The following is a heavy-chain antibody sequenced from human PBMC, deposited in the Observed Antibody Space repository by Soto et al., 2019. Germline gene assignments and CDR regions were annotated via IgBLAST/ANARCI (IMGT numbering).Heavy chain of an antibody. V-gene: IGHV4-31*03. J-gene: IGHJ4*02. Sequence: ASETLSLTCPVSGDSNSSVGFTWGWMRRPRGNGLVWIGYIYYSGRTYYNPSLKSRVTISVDTSKNQFSLKLSSVTAADTAVYYCARDPVYYGSGSYHYFDYWGQGTLVTVSS. CDR3: ARDPVYYGSGSYHYFDY. D-gene: IGHD3-10*01. CDR1: GDSNSSVGFT. CDR2: IYYSGRT.